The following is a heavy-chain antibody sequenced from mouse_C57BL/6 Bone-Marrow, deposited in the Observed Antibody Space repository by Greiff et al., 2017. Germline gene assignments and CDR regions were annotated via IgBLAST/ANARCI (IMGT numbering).Heavy chain of an antibody. V-gene: IGHV14-4*01. Sequence: DVHLVESGAELVRPGASVKLSCTASGFNIKDDYMHWVKQRPEQGLEWIGWLDPENGDTEYASKFQGKATITADTSSNTAYLQLSSLTSEDTAVYYCTEGYYWFAYWGQGTLVTVSA. D-gene: IGHD2-3*01. CDR3: TEGYYWFAY. CDR2: LDPENGDT. CDR1: GFNIKDDY. J-gene: IGHJ3*01.